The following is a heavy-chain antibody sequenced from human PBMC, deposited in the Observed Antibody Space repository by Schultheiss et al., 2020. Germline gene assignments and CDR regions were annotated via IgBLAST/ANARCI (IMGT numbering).Heavy chain of an antibody. CDR2: INHSGST. CDR3: ARGLSYRDFWRDGMDV. V-gene: IGHV4-34*01. D-gene: IGHD3-3*01. Sequence: GSLRLSCAASGFTFSSYGMHWVRQAPGKGLEWIGEINHSGSTNYNPSLKSRVTISVDTSKNQFSLKLSSVTAADTAVYYCARGLSYRDFWRDGMDVWGQGTTVTVSS. CDR1: GFTFSSYG. J-gene: IGHJ6*02.